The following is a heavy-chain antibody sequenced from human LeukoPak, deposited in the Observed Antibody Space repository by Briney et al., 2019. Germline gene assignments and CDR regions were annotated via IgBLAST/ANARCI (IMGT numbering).Heavy chain of an antibody. CDR2: ISGSGGST. V-gene: IGHV3-23*01. CDR1: GFTFSSYA. CDR3: ASIPTAHYYYYYGMDV. D-gene: IGHD2-2*01. J-gene: IGHJ6*02. Sequence: GGSPRLSCAASGFTFSSYAMSWVRQAPGKGLEWVSAISGSGGSTYYADSVKGRFTISRDNSKNTLYLQMNSLRAEDTAVYYCASIPTAHYYYYYGMDVWGQGTTVTVSS.